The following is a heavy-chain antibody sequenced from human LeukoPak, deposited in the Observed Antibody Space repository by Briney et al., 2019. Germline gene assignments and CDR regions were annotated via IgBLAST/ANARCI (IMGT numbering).Heavy chain of an antibody. J-gene: IGHJ4*02. Sequence: ASVTVSCKSSGYTFRDYGINWVRQAPGQGLEWMGWISGDSYDTKYKQKLHDRVTMTTDTSTSTAYMELRSLRSDDTAVYYCARNRTGTFDFWGQGTLVTVSS. V-gene: IGHV1-18*01. CDR3: ARNRTGTFDF. D-gene: IGHD3-10*01. CDR1: GYTFRDYG. CDR2: ISGDSYDT.